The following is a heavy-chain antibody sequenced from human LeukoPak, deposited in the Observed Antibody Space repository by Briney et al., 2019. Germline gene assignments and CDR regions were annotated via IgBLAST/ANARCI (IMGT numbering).Heavy chain of an antibody. V-gene: IGHV3-11*01. J-gene: IGHJ6*02. D-gene: IGHD6-19*01. CDR1: GFTFSDYY. CDR3: ARDSSGWQENYYYGMDV. Sequence: GGSLRLSCAASGFTFSDYYMSWIRQAPGKGLEWVSYISSSGSTIYYADSVKGRFTISRDNAKNSLYLQMNSLRAEDTAVYYCARDSSGWQENYYYGMDVWGQGTTVTVSS. CDR2: ISSSGSTI.